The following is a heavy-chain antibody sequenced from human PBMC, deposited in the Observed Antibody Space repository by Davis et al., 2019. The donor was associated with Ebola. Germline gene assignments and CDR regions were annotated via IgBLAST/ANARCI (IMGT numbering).Heavy chain of an antibody. CDR1: GFSFSDTD. CDR3: TRDSAVVFFDY. Sequence: PGGSLRLSCEASGFSFSDTDMNWVRQAPGKGLEWVSYTSCCNGRTYYADSVKGRFTSSRDSATNSVHLQMDSLRADDTAVYYCTRDSAVVFFDYWSQGTLVTVSS. J-gene: IGHJ4*02. CDR2: TSCCNGRT. V-gene: IGHV3-21*04. D-gene: IGHD5-18*01.